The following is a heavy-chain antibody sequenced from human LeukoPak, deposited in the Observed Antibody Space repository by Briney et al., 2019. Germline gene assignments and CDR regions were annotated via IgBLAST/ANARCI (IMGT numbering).Heavy chain of an antibody. V-gene: IGHV1-2*02. CDR2: INPNSGGT. CDR3: ASQLERRAYYYYYMDV. J-gene: IGHJ6*03. Sequence: GASVKVSCKASGYTFTGYYMHWVRQAPGQGLEWMGWINPNSGGTNYAQKFQGRVTMTRDTSISTAYMELSRLRSDDTAVYYCASQLERRAYYYYYMDVWGKGTTVTISS. CDR1: GYTFTGYY. D-gene: IGHD1-1*01.